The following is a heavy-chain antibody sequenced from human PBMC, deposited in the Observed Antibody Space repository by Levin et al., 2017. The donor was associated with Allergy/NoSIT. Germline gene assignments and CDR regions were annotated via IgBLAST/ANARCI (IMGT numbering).Heavy chain of an antibody. D-gene: IGHD6-13*01. CDR3: ATPRAGYSSSWLLDFDS. J-gene: IGHJ4*02. Sequence: PGGSLRLSCAASGFIFSSYAMSWVRQAPGKGLQWVSTIGISGGDTYYADSVKGRFTISRDISKNTLYLQMNSLRAEDTAVYYCATPRAGYSSSWLLDFDSWGQGTLVTVSS. V-gene: IGHV3-23*01. CDR1: GFIFSSYA. CDR2: IGISGGDT.